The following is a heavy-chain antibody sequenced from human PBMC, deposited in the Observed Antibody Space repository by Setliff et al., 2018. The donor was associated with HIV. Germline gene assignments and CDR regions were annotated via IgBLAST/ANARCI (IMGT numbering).Heavy chain of an antibody. CDR2: IFGSGTT. D-gene: IGHD3-16*01. CDR1: TDSISNSH. CDR3: ARDRSKYGTGSSAYNWFDP. V-gene: IGHV4-4*07. J-gene: IGHJ5*02. Sequence: PSETLSLTCSVSTDSISNSHWSWMRQTAGKGLEWIGRIFGSGTTHYNPSLGSRVTMSIDTAKRQFFLRLNSVTAADTAVYFCARDRSKYGTGSSAYNWFDPWGPGTLVTVSS.